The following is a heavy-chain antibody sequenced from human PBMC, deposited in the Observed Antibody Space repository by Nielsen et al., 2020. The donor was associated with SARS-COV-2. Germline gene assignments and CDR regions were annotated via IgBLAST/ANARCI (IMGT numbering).Heavy chain of an antibody. CDR2: INHSGST. D-gene: IGHD2-2*01. V-gene: IGHV4-34*01. CDR3: ARGPIVVVPAATVGMDV. CDR1: GGSFSGYY. J-gene: IGHJ6*02. Sequence: SETLSLTCAVYGGSFSGYYWSWIRQPPGKGLEWIGEINHSGSTNYNPSLKSRVTIAVDTSKNQFSLKLSSVTAADTAVYYCARGPIVVVPAATVGMDVWGQWTTVTVSS.